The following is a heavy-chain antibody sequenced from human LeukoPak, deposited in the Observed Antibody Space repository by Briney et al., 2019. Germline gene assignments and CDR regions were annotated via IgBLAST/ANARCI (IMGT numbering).Heavy chain of an antibody. CDR3: ARERTTIVSGTTIGAY. CDR1: GFTFSSYE. CDR2: ITGSGSNI. D-gene: IGHD2/OR15-2a*01. J-gene: IGHJ4*02. V-gene: IGHV3-48*03. Sequence: GGSLRLSCAASGFTFSSYEMNWVRQAPGKGLEWISYITGSGSNIYYADSVKGRFTTSRDNAKNSLYLQMNSLRADDTAVYYCARERTTIVSGTTIGAYWGQGTLVTVSS.